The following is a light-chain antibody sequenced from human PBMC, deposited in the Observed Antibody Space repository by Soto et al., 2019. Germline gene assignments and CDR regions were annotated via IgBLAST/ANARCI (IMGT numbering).Light chain of an antibody. CDR2: DAS. CDR3: VQYDDLPSTWT. J-gene: IGKJ1*01. Sequence: EIVLTQSPGTLSLSPGERGTLSCRASHNVNSRYLAWYQHKPGQAPRLLIYDASRRATGIPDRFSGSASGTHFTLTISTLEPEDFAVYYCVQYDDLPSTWTFGQGTKV. V-gene: IGKV3-20*01. CDR1: HNVNSRY.